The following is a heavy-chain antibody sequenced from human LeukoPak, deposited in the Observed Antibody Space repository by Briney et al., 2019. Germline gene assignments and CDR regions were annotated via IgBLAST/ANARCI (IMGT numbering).Heavy chain of an antibody. Sequence: KPSETLSLTCAVYGGSFSGYYWSWLRQPPGKGLEWIGEINHSGSTNYNPSLKSRVTISVDTSKNQFSLKLSSVTAADTAVYYCARTYAYDSFDYWGQGTLVTVSS. CDR2: INHSGST. J-gene: IGHJ4*02. CDR1: GGSFSGYY. CDR3: ARTYAYDSFDY. D-gene: IGHD3-22*01. V-gene: IGHV4-34*01.